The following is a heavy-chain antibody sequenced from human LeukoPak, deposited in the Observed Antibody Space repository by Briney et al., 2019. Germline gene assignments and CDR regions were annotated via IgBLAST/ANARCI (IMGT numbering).Heavy chain of an antibody. J-gene: IGHJ5*01. D-gene: IGHD3-9*01. CDR2: INPNSGET. CDR1: GYTFTGYY. Sequence: ASVKVSCKASGYTFTGYYMHWVRQAPGQGLEWMGWINPNSGETRYEQKFQGRVTMTRDTSIDTAHMELGSLTSDDTAVYYCARVLFNSGYDSWGQGTLVTVSS. V-gene: IGHV1-2*02. CDR3: ARVLFNSGYDS.